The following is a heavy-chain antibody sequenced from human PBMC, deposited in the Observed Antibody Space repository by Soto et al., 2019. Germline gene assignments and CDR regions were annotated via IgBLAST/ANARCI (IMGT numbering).Heavy chain of an antibody. J-gene: IGHJ4*02. CDR1: SGSISSSNW. V-gene: IGHV4-4*02. Sequence: QVQLQESGPGLVKPSGTLSLTCAVSSGSISSSNWWSWVRQPPGKGLEWIGEIYHSGSTNYNPSLTSRVTISVDKSKNQFSLKLSSVTAADTAVYYCARAGSCSGGSCFYEYYFDYWGQGTLVTVSS. D-gene: IGHD2-15*01. CDR3: ARAGSCSGGSCFYEYYFDY. CDR2: IYHSGST.